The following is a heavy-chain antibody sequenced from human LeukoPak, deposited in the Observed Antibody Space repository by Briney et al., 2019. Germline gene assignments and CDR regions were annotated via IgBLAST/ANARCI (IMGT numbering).Heavy chain of an antibody. CDR1: GYTFTSYY. V-gene: IGHV1-46*01. J-gene: IGHJ5*02. D-gene: IGHD3-22*01. CDR3: ARDHINYYDSSGYYGGVGWFDP. Sequence: ASVKVSCKASGYTFTSYYMHWVRQAPGQGLEWMGIITPSGGSTSYAQKFQGRVTMTRDTSTSTVYMELSSLRSEDTAVYYCARDHINYYDSSGYYGGVGWFDPWGQGTLVTVSS. CDR2: ITPSGGST.